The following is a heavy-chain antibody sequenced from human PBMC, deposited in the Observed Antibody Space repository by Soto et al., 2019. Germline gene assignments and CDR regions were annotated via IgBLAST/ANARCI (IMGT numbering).Heavy chain of an antibody. CDR2: TNPKSGNT. CDR1: GYTFSNYD. CDR3: TRTTRTWYYDL. J-gene: IGHJ2*01. Sequence: QVQLEQSGAEVKKPGASVKVSCKASGYTFSNYDIQWVRQATGQGLEWMGWTNPKSGNTGYAQEFKGRVTMTRDTSITTAYMEVNSLKSEDTAVYYCTRTTRTWYYDLWGRGTLVTVAS. V-gene: IGHV1-8*01.